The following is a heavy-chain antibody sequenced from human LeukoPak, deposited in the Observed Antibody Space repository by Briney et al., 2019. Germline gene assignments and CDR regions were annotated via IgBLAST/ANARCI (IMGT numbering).Heavy chain of an antibody. D-gene: IGHD1-26*01. J-gene: IGHJ4*02. CDR3: ARVIVGGTFDY. CDR2: IYYSGST. Sequence: SETLSLTCTVSGGSISSGDYYWSWIRQPPGKGLEWIGYIYYSGSTNYNPSLKSRVTISVDTSKNQFSLKLSSVTAADTAVYYCARVIVGGTFDYWGQGTLVTVSS. CDR1: GGSISSGDYY. V-gene: IGHV4-30-4*01.